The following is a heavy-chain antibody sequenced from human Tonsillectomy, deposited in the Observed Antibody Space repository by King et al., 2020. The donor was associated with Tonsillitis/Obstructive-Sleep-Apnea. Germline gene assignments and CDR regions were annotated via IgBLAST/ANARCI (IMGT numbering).Heavy chain of an antibody. J-gene: IGHJ6*02. V-gene: IGHV3-30*04. CDR3: ASHDGSGGPYYYYYYGMDV. Sequence: VQLVQSGGGVVQPGRSLRLSCAASGFTFSSYAMHWVRQAPGKGLEWVAVISYDGSNKYYADSVKGRFTISRDNSKNTLYLQMNSLRAEDTAVYYCASHDGSGGPYYYYYYGMDVWGQGTTVTVSS. CDR2: ISYDGSNK. CDR1: GFTFSSYA. D-gene: IGHD3-10*01.